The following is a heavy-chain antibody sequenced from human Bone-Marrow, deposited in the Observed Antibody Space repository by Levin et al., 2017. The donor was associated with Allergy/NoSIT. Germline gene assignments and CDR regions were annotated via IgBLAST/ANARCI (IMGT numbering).Heavy chain of an antibody. CDR2: ISYDGTNK. CDR1: GFTFLNFG. J-gene: IGHJ6*02. CDR3: ARGGQCSGGTCYFLYYSAMDV. D-gene: IGHD2-15*01. V-gene: IGHV3-30*03. Sequence: RSGGSLRLSCAASGFTFLNFGMHWVRQAPGKGLEWVAVISYDGTNKFYADSVKGRFTISRDNSKNTLSLQMNSLRPEDTAVYYCARGGQCSGGTCYFLYYSAMDVWGQGTAVTVSS.